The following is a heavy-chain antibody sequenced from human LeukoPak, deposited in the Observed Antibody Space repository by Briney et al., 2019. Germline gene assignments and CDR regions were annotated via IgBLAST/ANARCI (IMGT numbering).Heavy chain of an antibody. CDR2: IKQDGSEK. CDR3: ARDRGWYDFWSGYPFGYYYYYGMDV. D-gene: IGHD3-3*01. Sequence: PGGSLRLSCAASGFTFSSYWMSWVRQAPGKGLEWVANIKQDGSEKYYVDSVKGRFTISRDNVKNSLYLQMNSLRAEDTAVYYCARDRGWYDFWSGYPFGYYYYYGMDVWGQGTTVTVSS. CDR1: GFTFSSYW. J-gene: IGHJ6*02. V-gene: IGHV3-7*01.